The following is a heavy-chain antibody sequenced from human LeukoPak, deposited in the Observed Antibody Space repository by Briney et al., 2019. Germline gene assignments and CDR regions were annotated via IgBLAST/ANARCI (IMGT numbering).Heavy chain of an antibody. CDR3: ARGQGIVVVPAEKNYGMDV. V-gene: IGHV3-33*01. CDR1: GFTFSSYG. Sequence: PGRSLRLSCAASGFTFSSYGMHWVRQAPGKGLEWVAVIWYDGSNKYYADSVKGRFTISRDNSKNTLYLQMNSLRAEDTAVYYCARGQGIVVVPAEKNYGMDVWGQGTTVTASS. J-gene: IGHJ6*02. D-gene: IGHD2-2*01. CDR2: IWYDGSNK.